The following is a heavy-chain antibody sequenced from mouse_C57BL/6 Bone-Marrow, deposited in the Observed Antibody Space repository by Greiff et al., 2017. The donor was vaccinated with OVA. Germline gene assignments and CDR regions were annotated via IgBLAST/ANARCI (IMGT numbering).Heavy chain of an antibody. CDR2: IYPGDGDT. J-gene: IGHJ1*03. D-gene: IGHD1-2*01. CDR3: ARSLCYPSYWYFDV. V-gene: IGHV1-82*01. CDR1: GYAFSSSW. Sequence: QVQLQQSGPELVKPGASVKISCKASGYAFSSSWMNWVKQRPGKGLEWIGRIYPGDGDTNYNGKFKGKATLTADKSSSTADMQLSSLTSEDSTVYFCARSLCYPSYWYFDVWGTGTTVTVSS.